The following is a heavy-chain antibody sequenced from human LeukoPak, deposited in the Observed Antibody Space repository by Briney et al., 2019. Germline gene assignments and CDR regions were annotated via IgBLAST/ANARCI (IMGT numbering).Heavy chain of an antibody. CDR2: ITSSSSST. D-gene: IGHD5-18*01. Sequence: GGSLRLSCAASGFTFSSFSMNWVRQAPGKGLEWISYITSSSSSTYYADSVKGRFTISRDNAKNSLYLQMNSLRAEDTAVYYCAKGSYGYIDYWGQGTLVTVSS. V-gene: IGHV3-48*04. J-gene: IGHJ4*02. CDR1: GFTFSSFS. CDR3: AKGSYGYIDY.